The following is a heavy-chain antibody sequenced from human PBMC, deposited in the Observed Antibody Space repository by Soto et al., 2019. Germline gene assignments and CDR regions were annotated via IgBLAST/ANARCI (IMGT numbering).Heavy chain of an antibody. J-gene: IGHJ4*02. V-gene: IGHV4-31*03. Sequence: SETLSLTCTVTGDSITSGGYYWSWIRQHPGKGLEWLGYIYGSGGSGSTLYNPSLKSRITLSVDTSKPQFSLNLSSVTVADTAVYFCASNQAGYFSGIDYWGQGTLVTVS. CDR3: ASNQAGYFSGIDY. CDR1: GDSITSGGYY. D-gene: IGHD2-15*01. CDR2: IYGSGGSGST.